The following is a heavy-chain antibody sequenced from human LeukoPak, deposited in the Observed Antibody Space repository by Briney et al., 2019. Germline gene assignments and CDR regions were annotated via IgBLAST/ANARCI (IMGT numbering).Heavy chain of an antibody. J-gene: IGHJ6*03. CDR1: VFTFSSYA. CDR3: ARDVRGYSYGSYYYYYYYMDV. V-gene: IGHV3-64*01. CDR2: ISSYGGST. D-gene: IGHD5-18*01. Sequence: GGPLRLSCAASVFTFSSYAMHWVRQAPGKGLEYFSAISSYGGSTYYANSVKGRFTISRDNSKNTLYLQMGSLRAEDMAVYYCARDVRGYSYGSYYYYYYYMDVWGKGTTVTVSS.